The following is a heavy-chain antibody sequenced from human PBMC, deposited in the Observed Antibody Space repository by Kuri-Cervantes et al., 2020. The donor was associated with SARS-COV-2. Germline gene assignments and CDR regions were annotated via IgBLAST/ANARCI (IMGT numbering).Heavy chain of an antibody. Sequence: GESLKISCAASGFTVSSNYMSWVRQAPGKGLEWVSVIYSGGSTYYADSVKGRFTISRDNAKNSLYLQMNSLRAEDTAVYYCARDESYYYYYMDVWGKGTTVTVSS. CDR1: GFTVSSNY. CDR3: ARDESYYYYYMDV. CDR2: IYSGGST. V-gene: IGHV3-66*01. J-gene: IGHJ6*03.